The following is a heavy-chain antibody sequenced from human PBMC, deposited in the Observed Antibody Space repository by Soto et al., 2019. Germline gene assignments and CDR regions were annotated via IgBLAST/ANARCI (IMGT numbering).Heavy chain of an antibody. V-gene: IGHV4-28*01. J-gene: IGHJ4*02. CDR3: ARREIQGPIDY. CDR2: IYYSGTT. CDR1: GYSISSSNW. Sequence: PSETLSLTCAVSGYSISSSNWWGWIRQPPGKGLEWIGYIYYSGTTYYNPPLKSRVTMPVDTSKNQFSLKLTSVTAVDTAVYYCARREIQGPIDYWGQGTLVTVSS. D-gene: IGHD1-26*01.